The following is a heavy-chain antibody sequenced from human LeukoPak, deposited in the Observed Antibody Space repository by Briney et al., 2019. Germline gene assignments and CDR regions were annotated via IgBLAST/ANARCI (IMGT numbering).Heavy chain of an antibody. Sequence: GGSLRLSCAASGFTFSSYVMSWVRQAPGKGLEWVSTISGSSRSTYYADSVKGRFAISRDNSKNTLYLQMNSLRAEDTAVYFCAKGIYDMDVWGQGTTVTVSS. CDR3: AKGIYDMDV. V-gene: IGHV3-23*01. CDR2: ISGSSRST. CDR1: GFTFSSYV. J-gene: IGHJ6*02.